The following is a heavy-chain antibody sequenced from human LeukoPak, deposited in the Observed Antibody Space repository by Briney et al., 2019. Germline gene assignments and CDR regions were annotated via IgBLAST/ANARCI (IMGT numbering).Heavy chain of an antibody. Sequence: SETLSLTCAVYGESFSAYYWSWIRQPPGKGLEWIGEISPSGSTNYNPSLKSRVTISGDTSKSQLSLQMSSMTAADTAVYYCARMIAYCASASCSGYWGQGALVTVSS. D-gene: IGHD2-2*01. CDR3: ARMIAYCASASCSGY. V-gene: IGHV4-34*01. CDR1: GESFSAYY. J-gene: IGHJ4*02. CDR2: ISPSGST.